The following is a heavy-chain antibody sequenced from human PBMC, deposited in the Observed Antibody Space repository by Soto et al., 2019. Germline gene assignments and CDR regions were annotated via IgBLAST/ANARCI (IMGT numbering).Heavy chain of an antibody. CDR1: GGTFSSYA. D-gene: IGHD2-2*01. V-gene: IGHV1-69*01. CDR2: IIPIFGTA. CDR3: SRDPGLYGSSTSCSSYY. Sequence: QVQLVQSGAEVKKPGSSVKVSCKASGGTFSSYAISWVRQAPGQGLEWMGGIIPIFGTANYAQKFQGSVTITADEPTSTAYMELSSLRSEDTAVYYCSRDPGLYGSSTSCSSYYWGQGTLVTFSA. J-gene: IGHJ4*02.